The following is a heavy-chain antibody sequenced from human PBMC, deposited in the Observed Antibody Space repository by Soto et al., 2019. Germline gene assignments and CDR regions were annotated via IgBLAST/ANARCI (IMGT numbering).Heavy chain of an antibody. Sequence: EVQLVESGGGLVQPGGSLRLSCAASGFTFSSYSMNWVCQAPGKGLEWVSYISSSSSTIYYADSVKGRFTISRDNAKNSLYLQMNSLRAEDTAVYYCARDLVTGYSSGWTGAGANWFDPWGQGTLVTVSS. CDR2: ISSSSSTI. CDR1: GFTFSSYS. D-gene: IGHD6-19*01. CDR3: ARDLVTGYSSGWTGAGANWFDP. J-gene: IGHJ5*02. V-gene: IGHV3-48*01.